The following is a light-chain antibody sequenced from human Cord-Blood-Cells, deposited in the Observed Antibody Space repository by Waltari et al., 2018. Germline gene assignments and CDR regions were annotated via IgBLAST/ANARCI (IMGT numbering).Light chain of an antibody. CDR2: DVS. Sequence: TISCTGTSSDVGGYNYVSWYQQHPGKAPKLMIYDVSKRPSGVPDRFSGSKSGNTASLTISGLQAEDEADYYCCSYAGSYTYVFGTGTKVTIL. J-gene: IGLJ1*01. CDR3: CSYAGSYTYV. V-gene: IGLV2-11*01. CDR1: SSDVGGYNY.